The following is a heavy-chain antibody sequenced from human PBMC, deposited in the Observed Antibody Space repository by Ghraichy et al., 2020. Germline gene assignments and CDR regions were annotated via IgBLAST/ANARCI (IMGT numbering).Heavy chain of an antibody. J-gene: IGHJ6*02. D-gene: IGHD3-10*01. V-gene: IGHV3-21*01. CDR3: ARDRGGPDYYGSGSPTYFFYCGMDV. CDR2: ISSSSSHI. Sequence: GGSLRLSCAVSGFTFSTYSMNWVRQPPGKGLECVSSISSSSSHISYADSVKGRSTPSRDNAKHSRFLQMNSLRAEDTAVYYCARDRGGPDYYGSGSPTYFFYCGMDVWGQGTTVTVSS. CDR1: GFTFSTYS.